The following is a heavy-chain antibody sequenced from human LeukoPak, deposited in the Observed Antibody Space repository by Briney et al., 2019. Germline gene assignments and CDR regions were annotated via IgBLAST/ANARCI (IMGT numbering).Heavy chain of an antibody. D-gene: IGHD2-21*02. CDR2: INPHSGGT. V-gene: IGHV1-2*02. Sequence: ASVKVSCKASGFTFTGYYIHWVRQAPGQGLEWMGYINPHSGGTNSPQKFQGRVTVTTDTSISAAYMELSSLISDDTAMYYCVREGNELLSKNFDYWGQGTLVTVSP. J-gene: IGHJ4*02. CDR3: VREGNELLSKNFDY. CDR1: GFTFTGYY.